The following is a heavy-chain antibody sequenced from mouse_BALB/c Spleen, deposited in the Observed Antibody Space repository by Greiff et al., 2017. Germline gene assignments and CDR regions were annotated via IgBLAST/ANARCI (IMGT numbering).Heavy chain of an antibody. Sequence: EVQLQQSGPELVKPGASVKISCKASGYTFTDYNMHWVKQSHGKSLEWIGYIYPYNGGTGYNQKFKSKATLTVDNSSSTAYMELRSLTSEDSAVYYCAREDGNYEVYAMDYWGQGTSVTVSS. D-gene: IGHD2-1*01. CDR3: AREDGNYEVYAMDY. CDR2: IYPYNGGT. V-gene: IGHV1S29*02. J-gene: IGHJ4*01. CDR1: GYTFTDYN.